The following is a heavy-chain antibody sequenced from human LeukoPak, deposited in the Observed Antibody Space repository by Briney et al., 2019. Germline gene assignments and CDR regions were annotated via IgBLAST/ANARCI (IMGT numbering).Heavy chain of an antibody. J-gene: IGHJ4*02. CDR3: ARVTRYYFDY. D-gene: IGHD4-11*01. V-gene: IGHV3-23*01. Sequence: SGGSLRLSCAASGFTFSSYAMSWVRQAPGKGLEWVSAISGSGGSTYYADSVKGRFTISRDNSKNTLYLQMNSLRAEDTAVYYCARVTRYYFDYWGQGTLVTVSS. CDR2: ISGSGGST. CDR1: GFTFSSYA.